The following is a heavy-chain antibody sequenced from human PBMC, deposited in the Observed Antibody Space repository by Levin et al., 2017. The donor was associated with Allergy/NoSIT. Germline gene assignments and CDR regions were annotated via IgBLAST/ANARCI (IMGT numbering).Heavy chain of an antibody. CDR3: TITFPGSSFGEGDY. D-gene: IGHD3-16*01. CDR2: IRSKANSYAT. CDR1: GFTFSGSA. Sequence: GGSLRLSCAASGFTFSGSAMHWVRQASGKGLEWVGRIRSKANSYATAYAASVKGRFTISRDDSKNTAYLQMNSLKTEDTAVYYCTITFPGSSFGEGDYWGQGTLVTVSS. J-gene: IGHJ4*02. V-gene: IGHV3-73*01.